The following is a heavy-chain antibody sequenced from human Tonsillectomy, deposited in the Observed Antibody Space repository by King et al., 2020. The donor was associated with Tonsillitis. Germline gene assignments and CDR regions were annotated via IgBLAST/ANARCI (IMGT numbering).Heavy chain of an antibody. Sequence: VQLVESGAEVKKPGESLKISCKGSGYSFTSYWIGWVRQMPGKGLEWMGIIYPGDSDTRYSPSFQGQVTISADKSISTAYLQWSSLKASETAMYYCARLGPYLGATRPFDYWGQGTLVTVSS. CDR2: IYPGDSDT. J-gene: IGHJ4*02. CDR3: ARLGPYLGATRPFDY. D-gene: IGHD1-26*01. V-gene: IGHV5-51*01. CDR1: GYSFTSYW.